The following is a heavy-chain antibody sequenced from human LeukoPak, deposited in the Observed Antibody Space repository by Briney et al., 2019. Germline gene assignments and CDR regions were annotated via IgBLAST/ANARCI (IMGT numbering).Heavy chain of an antibody. J-gene: IGHJ4*02. V-gene: IGHV3-23*01. CDR3: AKRGVVIRVILVGFHKEAYYFDS. CDR2: LRDSAGGT. D-gene: IGHD3-22*01. Sequence: PGGSLRLSCAVSVITLSNYVMSGGRRSPGRGREWVAGLRDSAGGTNYADSVKGRFTISRDYSKNTLYLKMNSLRAEDTPVYFCAKRGVVIRVILVGFHKEAYYFDSWGQGALVTVSS. CDR1: VITLSNYV.